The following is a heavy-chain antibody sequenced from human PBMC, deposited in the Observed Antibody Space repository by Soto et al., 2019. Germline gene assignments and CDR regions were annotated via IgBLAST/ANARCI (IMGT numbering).Heavy chain of an antibody. D-gene: IGHD2-2*01. CDR2: ISGSGGST. Sequence: GGSLRLSCAASGFTFSSYAMSWVRQAPGKGLEWVSAISGSGGSTYYADSVKGRFTISRDNSKNTLYLQMNSLRAEDTAVYYCAKHGDYCSSTSCYAYMDVWGKGTTVTVSS. CDR3: AKHGDYCSSTSCYAYMDV. CDR1: GFTFSSYA. V-gene: IGHV3-23*01. J-gene: IGHJ6*03.